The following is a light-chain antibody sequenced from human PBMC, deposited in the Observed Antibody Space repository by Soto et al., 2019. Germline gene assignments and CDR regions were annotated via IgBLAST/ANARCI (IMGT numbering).Light chain of an antibody. J-gene: IGLJ1*01. CDR3: NSYTSSTSRPYV. CDR2: EVS. Sequence: QSALAQPASVSGSPGQSVTISCTGTSSDVGAYNSVSWYQQHPDKAPKLLIFEVSSRPSGVSNRFSGSKSGNTASLTISALQAEDEADYFCNSYTSSTSRPYVFGTGTKLTVL. V-gene: IGLV2-14*01. CDR1: SSDVGAYNS.